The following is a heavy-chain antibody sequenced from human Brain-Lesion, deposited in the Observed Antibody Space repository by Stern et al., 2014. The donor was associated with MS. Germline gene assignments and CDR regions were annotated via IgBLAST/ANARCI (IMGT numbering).Heavy chain of an antibody. V-gene: IGHV1-69*01. J-gene: IGHJ6*02. D-gene: IGHD4-17*01. CDR1: GGTFSSYA. Sequence: VQLVESGAEVKEPGSSGKGSCKASGGTFSSYAISWVRQAPGQGLEWMGGIIPLFGTANYAQKFQGRVTITADESTSTAYMELGRLRSEDTAVYYCARKSLRGMDVWGQGTTVTVSS. CDR2: IIPLFGTA. CDR3: ARKSLRGMDV.